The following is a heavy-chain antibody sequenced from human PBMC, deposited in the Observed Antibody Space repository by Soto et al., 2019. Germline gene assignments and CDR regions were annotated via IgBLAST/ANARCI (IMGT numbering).Heavy chain of an antibody. CDR1: GGSISSYY. D-gene: IGHD1-1*01. CDR3: GRQPPPQLGD. J-gene: IGHJ4*02. V-gene: IGHV4-59*08. Sequence: PSETLSLTCTVSGGSISSYYWSWIRQPPGKGLEWIGYIYYSGSTNYNPSLKSRVTISVDTSKNQFSLKLSSVTAADTAVYYCGRQPPPQLGDWGQGTLAPVSS. CDR2: IYYSGST.